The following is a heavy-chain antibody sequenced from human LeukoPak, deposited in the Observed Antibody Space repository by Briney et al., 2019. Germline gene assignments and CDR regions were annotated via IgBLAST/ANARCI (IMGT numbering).Heavy chain of an antibody. J-gene: IGHJ3*02. Sequence: GGSLRLSCAASGFTFSSYAMSWVRQAPGKGLEWVSAISGSGGSTYYADSVKGRFTISRDNAKDSLYLQMNSLRAEDTAVYYCARDRSGSYLDAFDIWGQGTMVTVSS. CDR3: ARDRSGSYLDAFDI. CDR2: ISGSGGST. CDR1: GFTFSSYA. V-gene: IGHV3-23*01. D-gene: IGHD1-26*01.